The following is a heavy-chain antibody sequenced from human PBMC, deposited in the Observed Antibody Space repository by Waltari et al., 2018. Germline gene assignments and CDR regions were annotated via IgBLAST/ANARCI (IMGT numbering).Heavy chain of an antibody. D-gene: IGHD3-22*01. V-gene: IGHV3-21*02. CDR1: GFRFSDFA. J-gene: IGHJ4*02. CDR3: ARDNWTPNFYDKSGYF. CDR2: ISSRSKYI. Sequence: DVQLVASGGGLVKPGGSLTLAGAASGFRFSDFAMKRVRQGPGKGLEWVSSISSRSKYIYYADSVKGRFTISRDNAKKFLYLEMNALSADDTAVYYCARDNWTPNFYDKSGYFWGQGALVSVSS.